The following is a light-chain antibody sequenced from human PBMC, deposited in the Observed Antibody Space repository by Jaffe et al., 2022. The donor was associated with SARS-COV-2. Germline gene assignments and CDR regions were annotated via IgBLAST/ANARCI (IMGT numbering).Light chain of an antibody. CDR1: QSVLSSSINKNY. Sequence: DIVMTQSPDSLAVSLGERATINCKSSQSVLSSSINKNYLTWYQQKPGQPPKLLIYWASTRESGVPDRFSGSGSGTDFTLTISSLQAEDVAVYYCQQYYSTPFTFGPGTKVDIK. CDR2: WAS. V-gene: IGKV4-1*01. J-gene: IGKJ3*01. CDR3: QQYYSTPFT.